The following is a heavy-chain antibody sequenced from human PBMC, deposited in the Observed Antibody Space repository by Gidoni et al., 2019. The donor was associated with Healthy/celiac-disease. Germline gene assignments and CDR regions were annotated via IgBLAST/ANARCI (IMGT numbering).Heavy chain of an antibody. J-gene: IGHJ4*02. Sequence: QVQLQQWGAGLLKPSETLSLTCAVYGGSFSGYYWSWIRQPPGKGLEWIGEINHSGSTNYNPSLKSRVTISVDTSKNQFSLKLSSVTAADTAVYYCARVGNGGNSAVDYWGQGTLVTVSS. CDR3: ARVGNGGNSAVDY. CDR1: GGSFSGYY. CDR2: INHSGST. V-gene: IGHV4-34*01. D-gene: IGHD2-21*02.